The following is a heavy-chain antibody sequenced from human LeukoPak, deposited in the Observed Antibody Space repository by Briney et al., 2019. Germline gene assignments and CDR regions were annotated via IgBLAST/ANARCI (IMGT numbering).Heavy chain of an antibody. V-gene: IGHV4-59*01. CDR1: GDSINYYY. CDR2: VYYNGSA. Sequence: SETLSLTCTVSGDSINYYYWSWIRQSPGKGLEWIGYVYYNGSAKYNPSLKSRVTISVDMSKNQFSLKVSSVIAADTAIYYCARKGGHFDYWGQGTLVTVSS. J-gene: IGHJ4*02. D-gene: IGHD2-15*01. CDR3: ARKGGHFDY.